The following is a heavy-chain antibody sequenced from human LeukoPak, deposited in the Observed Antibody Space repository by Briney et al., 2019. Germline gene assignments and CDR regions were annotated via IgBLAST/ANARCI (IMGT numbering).Heavy chain of an antibody. Sequence: HGGSLRLSCAASGFTFSSYAMSWVRQAPGKGLEWGSAISGSGGGQYYADSVKGRFTIPRNHSKNTLYLQMNSLRAEETAVYYCAKERGDAGIQLWRLYFQHWGQGTLVTVSS. V-gene: IGHV3-23*01. CDR3: AKERGDAGIQLWRLYFQH. CDR2: ISGSGGGQ. J-gene: IGHJ1*01. D-gene: IGHD5-18*01. CDR1: GFTFSSYA.